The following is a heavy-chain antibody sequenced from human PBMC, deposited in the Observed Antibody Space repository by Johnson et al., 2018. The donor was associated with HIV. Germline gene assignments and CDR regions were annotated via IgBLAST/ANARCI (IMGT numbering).Heavy chain of an antibody. CDR2: IKSKTAGGTT. CDR1: GFTFSNAW. D-gene: IGHD1-26*01. J-gene: IGHJ3*02. CDR3: AREWELLGSAFDI. V-gene: IGHV3-15*01. Sequence: EVQLVESGGGLVKPGGSLRLSCAASGFTFSNAWMSWVRQAPGKGLEWVGRIKSKTAGGTTDYAAPVKGRFTISRDDSKNTRYLQMNSLRAEDTAVYYCAREWELLGSAFDIWGQGTMVTVSS.